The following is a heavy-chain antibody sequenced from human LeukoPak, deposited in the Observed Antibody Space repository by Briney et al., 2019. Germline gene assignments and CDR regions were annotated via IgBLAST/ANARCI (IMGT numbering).Heavy chain of an antibody. CDR3: ARGSTYYYDSRPKN. CDR2: ISSSSVYI. J-gene: IGHJ4*02. CDR1: GFTFSSHT. D-gene: IGHD3-22*01. Sequence: GGSLRLSCAASGFTFSSHTMNWVRQAPGQGLEWVSSISSSSVYIYYADSIRGRFTISRDNAKSLLYLQMSSLRVEDTAVYYCARGSTYYYDSRPKNWGQGTLVTVSS. V-gene: IGHV3-21*06.